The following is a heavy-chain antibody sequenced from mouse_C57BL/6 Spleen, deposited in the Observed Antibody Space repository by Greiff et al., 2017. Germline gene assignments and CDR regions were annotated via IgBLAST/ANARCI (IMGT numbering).Heavy chain of an antibody. J-gene: IGHJ1*03. CDR3: AREGTTVVATDWYFEV. CDR2: IDPNSGGT. Sequence: QVQLQQPGAELVKPGASVKLSCKASGYTFTSFWMHWVKQRPGRGLEWIGRIDPNSGGTKYNEKFKSKATLTVDKPSSTAYMQLSSLTSEDSAVYYCAREGTTVVATDWYFEVWGTGTTVTVSS. CDR1: GYTFTSFW. V-gene: IGHV1-72*01. D-gene: IGHD1-1*01.